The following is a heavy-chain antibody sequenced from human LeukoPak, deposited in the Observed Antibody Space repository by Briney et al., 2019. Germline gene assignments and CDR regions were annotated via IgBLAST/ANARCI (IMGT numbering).Heavy chain of an antibody. CDR1: GYLFTTYG. V-gene: IGHV1-18*01. CDR2: FSGYSGKT. Sequence: ASVKVSCKTSGYLFTTYGISWVRQAPGQGLEWMGWFSGYSGKTNYAQKLQDRVTMTTDTSTSTAYMELRSLRSDDTAVYYCARGPCSSGDCYPHRFDPWGQGTLVTVSS. J-gene: IGHJ5*02. D-gene: IGHD2-21*02. CDR3: ARGPCSSGDCYPHRFDP.